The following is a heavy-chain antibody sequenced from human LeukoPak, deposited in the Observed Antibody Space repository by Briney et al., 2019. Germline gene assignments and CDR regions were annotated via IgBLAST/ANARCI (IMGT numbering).Heavy chain of an antibody. CDR3: ARGPESIVVVVAAPRLGYYYMDV. D-gene: IGHD2-15*01. CDR2: IYDSGST. CDR1: GGSISSWY. J-gene: IGHJ6*03. Sequence: SETLSLTCTVSGGSISSWYWSWIRQPPGKGLEWIGNIYDSGSTNYNPSLKSRVTISVDTSKNQFSLKLSSVTAADTAVYYCARGPESIVVVVAAPRLGYYYMDVWGKGTTVTVSS. V-gene: IGHV4-59*08.